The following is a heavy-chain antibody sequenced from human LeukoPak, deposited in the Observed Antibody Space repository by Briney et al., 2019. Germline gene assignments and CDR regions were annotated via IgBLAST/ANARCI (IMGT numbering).Heavy chain of an antibody. V-gene: IGHV3-7*01. CDR1: GFTFSSYS. J-gene: IGHJ6*03. Sequence: GGSLRLSCAASGFTFSSYSMNWVRQAPGKGLEWVANIKQDGSEKYYVDSVKGRFTISRDNAKNSLYLQMSSLRAEDTAVYYCAREGSDWNYYYYMDVWGKGTTVTISS. CDR3: AREGSDWNYYYYMDV. D-gene: IGHD6-19*01. CDR2: IKQDGSEK.